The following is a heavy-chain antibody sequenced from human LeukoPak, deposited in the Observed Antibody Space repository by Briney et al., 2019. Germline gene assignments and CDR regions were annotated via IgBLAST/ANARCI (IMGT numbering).Heavy chain of an antibody. D-gene: IGHD3-10*01. CDR2: ISSSGSTI. Sequence: PGGSLRLSCAASGFTFSDYYMSWIRQAPGKGLEWVSYISSSGSTICYADSVKGRFTISRDNAKNSLYLQMNSLRAEDTAVYYCARDFRGGVLLWFGELYDAFDIWGQGTMVTVSS. J-gene: IGHJ3*02. CDR3: ARDFRGGVLLWFGELYDAFDI. CDR1: GFTFSDYY. V-gene: IGHV3-11*01.